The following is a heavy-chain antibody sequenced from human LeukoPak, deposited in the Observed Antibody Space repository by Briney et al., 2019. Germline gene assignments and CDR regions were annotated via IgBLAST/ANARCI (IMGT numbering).Heavy chain of an antibody. CDR3: ARDGGTSWFGELLAFDY. D-gene: IGHD3-10*01. CDR2: ISSSGSTI. V-gene: IGHV3-48*03. J-gene: IGHJ4*02. Sequence: PGGSLRLSCAASGFTFSSYEMNWVRQAPGKGLEWVSYISSSGSTIYYADSVKGRFTISRDNAKNSLYLQMNSLRAEDTAVYYCARDGGTSWFGELLAFDYWGQGTLVTVSS. CDR1: GFTFSSYE.